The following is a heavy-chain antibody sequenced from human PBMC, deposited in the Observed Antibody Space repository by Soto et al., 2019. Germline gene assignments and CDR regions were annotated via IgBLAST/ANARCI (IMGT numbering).Heavy chain of an antibody. CDR2: ISYDGSNK. Sequence: GGSLRLSCAASGFTFSSYGMHWVRQAPGKGLEWVAVISYDGSNKYYADSVKGRFTISRDNSKNTLYLQMNSLRAEDTAVYYCAKGATARGGMDVWGQGTTVTVSS. D-gene: IGHD3-10*01. CDR1: GFTFSSYG. J-gene: IGHJ6*02. CDR3: AKGATARGGMDV. V-gene: IGHV3-30*18.